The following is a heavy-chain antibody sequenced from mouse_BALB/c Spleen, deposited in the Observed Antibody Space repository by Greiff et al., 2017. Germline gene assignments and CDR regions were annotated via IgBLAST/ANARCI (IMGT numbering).Heavy chain of an antibody. Sequence: EVKLVESGPGLVKPSQSLSLTCTVTGYSITSDYAWNWIRQFPGNKLEWMGYISYSGSTSYNPSLKSRISITRDTSKNQFFLQLNSVTTEDTATYYCSGNYAMDYWGQGTSVTVSS. J-gene: IGHJ4*01. D-gene: IGHD1-1*01. V-gene: IGHV3-2*02. CDR3: SGNYAMDY. CDR1: GYSITSDYA. CDR2: ISYSGST.